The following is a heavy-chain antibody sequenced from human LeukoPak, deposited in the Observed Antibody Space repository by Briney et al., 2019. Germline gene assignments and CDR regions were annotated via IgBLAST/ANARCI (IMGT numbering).Heavy chain of an antibody. Sequence: WGSLRLSCVASGFTYSHNGMHWVRQAPGKGREWVAFIQYDGNTIFYADSVKGRFTISRDNSKNTLYLQMNSLRTDDTAVYYCGKEQGESYVHAFDPWGQGTVVTVSS. D-gene: IGHD3-10*02. V-gene: IGHV3-30*02. CDR2: IQYDGNTI. CDR1: GFTYSHNG. CDR3: GKEQGESYVHAFDP. J-gene: IGHJ5*02.